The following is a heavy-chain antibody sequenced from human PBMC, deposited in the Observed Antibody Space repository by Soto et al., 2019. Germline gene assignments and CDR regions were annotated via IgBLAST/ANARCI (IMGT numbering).Heavy chain of an antibody. Sequence: QVQLVESGGGVVQPGRSLRLSCVASGFSFSSYGMHWVRQAPGKGLEWVAMISYDGTDEYYADSVKGRFSISRENCKKRSYRQMNKLQAKGTTVYYRAKQECDGNDYFDYWGPGSAVTGPS. J-gene: IGHJ4*01. CDR1: GFSFSSYG. V-gene: IGHV3-30*18. CDR3: AKQECDGNDYFDY. CDR2: ISYDGTDE. D-gene: IGHD1-1*01.